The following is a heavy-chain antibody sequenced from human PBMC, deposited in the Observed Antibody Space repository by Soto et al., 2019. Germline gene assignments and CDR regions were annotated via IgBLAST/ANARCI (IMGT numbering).Heavy chain of an antibody. V-gene: IGHV3-33*01. D-gene: IGHD5-18*01. Sequence: GGSLRLSCAASGFTFSSYGMHWVRQAPGKGLKWVAVIWYDGSNKYYADSVKGRFTISRDNSKNTLYLQMNSLRAEDTAVYYCARVPGYSYGHAADYWGQGTLVTVSS. CDR3: ARVPGYSYGHAADY. CDR1: GFTFSSYG. CDR2: IWYDGSNK. J-gene: IGHJ4*02.